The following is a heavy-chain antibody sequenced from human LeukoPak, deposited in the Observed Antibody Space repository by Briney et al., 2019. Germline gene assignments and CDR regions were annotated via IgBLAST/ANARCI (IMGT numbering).Heavy chain of an antibody. CDR1: GYTFTGYY. V-gene: IGHV1-2*02. J-gene: IGHJ6*03. CDR2: INPNSGGT. Sequence: ASVKVSCKASGYTFTGYYMHWVRQAPGQGLEWMGWINPNSGGTNYAQKFQGRVTMTRDTSISTAYMELSSLRSDDTAVYYCARDTGLQDCSGGSCYIYYYYYMDVWGKGTTVTVSS. CDR3: ARDTGLQDCSGGSCYIYYYYYMDV. D-gene: IGHD2-15*01.